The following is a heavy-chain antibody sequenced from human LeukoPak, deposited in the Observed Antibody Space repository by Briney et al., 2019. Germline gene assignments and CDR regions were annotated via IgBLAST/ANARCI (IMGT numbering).Heavy chain of an antibody. CDR3: ARYGERWIVAPYGMDV. J-gene: IGHJ6*02. CDR1: GGSISSGGYS. Sequence: PSETLSLTCAVSGGSISSGGYSWSWIRQPPGKGLEWIGEINHSGSTNYNPSLKSRVTISVDTSKNQFSLKLSSVTAADTAVYYCARYGERWIVAPYGMDVWGQGTTVTVSS. CDR2: INHSGST. D-gene: IGHD5-12*01. V-gene: IGHV4-30-2*01.